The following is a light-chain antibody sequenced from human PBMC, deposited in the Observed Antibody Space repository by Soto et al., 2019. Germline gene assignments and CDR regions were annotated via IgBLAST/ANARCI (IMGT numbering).Light chain of an antibody. Sequence: SALTQPASVSGSPGQSITISCTGTSSDIGSHNFVSWHQQHPGKAPKFIIYGVSNRPSGVSNRFSGSKSGNTASLTISGLQADDEADYYCSSYTSTYIWVFGGGTKVTVL. J-gene: IGLJ3*02. CDR3: SSYTSTYIWV. CDR1: SSDIGSHNF. V-gene: IGLV2-14*01. CDR2: GVS.